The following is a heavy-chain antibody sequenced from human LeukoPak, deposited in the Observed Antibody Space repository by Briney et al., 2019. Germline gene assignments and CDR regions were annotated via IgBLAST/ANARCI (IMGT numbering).Heavy chain of an antibody. Sequence: ASVKVSCKAPGYTFTIYYMHWVRQAPGQGLEWMGIINPSGGSTSYAQKFQGRVTMTRDTSTSTVYMELSSLRSEDTAVYYCARARKTYSSGWHDHAFDIWGQGTMVTVSS. D-gene: IGHD6-19*01. J-gene: IGHJ3*02. V-gene: IGHV1-46*01. CDR1: GYTFTIYY. CDR2: INPSGGST. CDR3: ARARKTYSSGWHDHAFDI.